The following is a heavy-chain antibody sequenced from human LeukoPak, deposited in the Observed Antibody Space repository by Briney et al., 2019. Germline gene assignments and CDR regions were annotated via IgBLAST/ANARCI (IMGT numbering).Heavy chain of an antibody. CDR1: GFTFTSYG. Sequence: GGSLRLSCAASGFTFTSYGMHWVRQAPGKGLEWVAVISYDGTKKYYADSVKGRFTISRDNSKNTLYLQMNSLRAEDTAVYYCARDRLQLQDHWGQGTLVTVSS. V-gene: IGHV3-30*03. J-gene: IGHJ4*02. CDR3: ARDRLQLQDH. CDR2: ISYDGTKK. D-gene: IGHD2-2*01.